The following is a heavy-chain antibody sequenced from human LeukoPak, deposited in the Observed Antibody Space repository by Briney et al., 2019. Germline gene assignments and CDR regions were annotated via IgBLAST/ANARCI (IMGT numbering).Heavy chain of an antibody. Sequence: GGSLRLSCAASGFTFSSYAMSWVRQAPGKGLEWVSAISGSGGSTYYADSVKGRFTISRDNSKNTLYLQMNSLSAEDTAVYYCAKDLPRMTTVTPNWFDPWGQGTLVTVSS. CDR2: ISGSGGST. CDR3: AKDLPRMTTVTPNWFDP. V-gene: IGHV3-23*01. D-gene: IGHD4-17*01. CDR1: GFTFSSYA. J-gene: IGHJ5*02.